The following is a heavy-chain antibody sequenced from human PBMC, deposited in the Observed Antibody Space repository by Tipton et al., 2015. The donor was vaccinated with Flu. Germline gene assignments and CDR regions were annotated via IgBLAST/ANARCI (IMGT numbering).Heavy chain of an antibody. V-gene: IGHV4-61*02. D-gene: IGHD3-22*01. Sequence: TLSLTCTVSGGSSTSGSYYWSWIRQPAGKGLEWIGRIYTSGSSNYNPSLKSRVTMSVDTSKNQFSLKLSSVTAADTAVYYCARASHYGSTGYSMDYWGQGTLVTVSS. CDR1: GGSSTSGSYY. J-gene: IGHJ4*02. CDR3: ARASHYGSTGYSMDY. CDR2: IYTSGSS.